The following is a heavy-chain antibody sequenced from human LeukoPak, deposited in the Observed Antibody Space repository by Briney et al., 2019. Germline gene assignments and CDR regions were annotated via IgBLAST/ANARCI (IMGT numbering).Heavy chain of an antibody. J-gene: IGHJ4*01. Sequence: SETLSLTCTVSGYSISSGYYWDWIRQPPGKGLEWIGTIYHSGTTLYHPSLDSRVTISVDTSKNQFSLKLNSVTAADTAVYYCARGKAGLTFFDYWGHGTLVTVSS. V-gene: IGHV4-38-2*02. CDR1: GYSISSGYY. D-gene: IGHD3-10*01. CDR3: ARGKAGLTFFDY. CDR2: IYHSGTT.